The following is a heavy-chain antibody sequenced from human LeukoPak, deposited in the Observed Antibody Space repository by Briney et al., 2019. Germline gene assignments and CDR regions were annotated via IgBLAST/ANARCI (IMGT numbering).Heavy chain of an antibody. V-gene: IGHV3-48*03. D-gene: IGHD3-22*01. CDR1: GFTFSSYE. CDR3: AGDWGSGYYDY. J-gene: IGHJ4*02. Sequence: GGSLRLSCAASGFTFSSYEMNWVRQAPGKGLEWVSYISGSGSTIYHADSVKGRFTISRDNAKNSLYLQMNSLRGDDTAVYYCAGDWGSGYYDYWGQGTLVTVSS. CDR2: ISGSGSTI.